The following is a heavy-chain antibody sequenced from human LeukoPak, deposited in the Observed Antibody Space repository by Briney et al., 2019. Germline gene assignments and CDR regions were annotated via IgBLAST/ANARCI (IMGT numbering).Heavy chain of an antibody. CDR1: GGSITIYY. CDR3: ARLRCDNCYPNWLDP. CDR2: IYTSGST. D-gene: IGHD2-15*01. J-gene: IGHJ5*02. V-gene: IGHV4-4*07. Sequence: SETLSLTCTVSGGSITIYYWSWIRQPAGKGLEWIGRIYTSGSTNYNPSLKSRVTMSVDTSKNQFSLKLSSVTAADTAVYYCARLRCDNCYPNWLDPWGQGTLVTVSS.